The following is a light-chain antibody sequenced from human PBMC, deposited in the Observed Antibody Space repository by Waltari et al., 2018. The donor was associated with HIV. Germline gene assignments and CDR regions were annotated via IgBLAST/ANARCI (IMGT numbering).Light chain of an antibody. CDR3: YCAADNNAL. CDR1: VLGKKY. J-gene: IGLJ2*01. Sequence: SYELTQPSSVSVSPGQTARIPCSGAVLGKKYARWFQQKPGQAPVVVIYKDSERPPGIPERFSGSSSGTTVTLTISGAQREDEGDYYCYCAADNNALFGGGTKLTVL. V-gene: IGLV3-27*01. CDR2: KDS.